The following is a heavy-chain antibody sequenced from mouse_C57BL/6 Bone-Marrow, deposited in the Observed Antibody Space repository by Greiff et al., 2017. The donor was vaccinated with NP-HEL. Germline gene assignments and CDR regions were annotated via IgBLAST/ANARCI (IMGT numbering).Heavy chain of an antibody. CDR3: TRIYYGILFDY. CDR1: GFTFSSYA. J-gene: IGHJ2*01. V-gene: IGHV5-9-1*02. D-gene: IGHD2-1*01. CDR2: ISSGGDYI. Sequence: EVKLVESGEGLVKPGGSLKLSCAASGFTFSSYAMSWVRQTPEKRLEWVAYISSGGDYIHYADTVKGRFTISRDNARNTLYLQMSSLKSEDTAMYYCTRIYYGILFDYWGQGTTLTVSS.